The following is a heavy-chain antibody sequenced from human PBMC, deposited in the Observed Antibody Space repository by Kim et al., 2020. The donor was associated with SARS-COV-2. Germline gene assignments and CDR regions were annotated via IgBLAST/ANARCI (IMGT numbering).Heavy chain of an antibody. CDR1: GFTFSSYE. Sequence: GGSLRLSCAASGFTFSSYEMNWVRQAPGKGLEWVSYISSSGSTIYYADSVKGRFTISRDNARNSLYLQTNSLRAEDTAVYYCARAAGAGRRYNWFDPWGQGTLVTVSS. D-gene: IGHD6-13*01. J-gene: IGHJ5*02. V-gene: IGHV3-48*03. CDR2: ISSSGSTI. CDR3: ARAAGAGRRYNWFDP.